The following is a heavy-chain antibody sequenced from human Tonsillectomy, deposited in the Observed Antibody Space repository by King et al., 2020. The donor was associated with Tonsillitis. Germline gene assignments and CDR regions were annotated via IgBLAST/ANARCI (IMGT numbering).Heavy chain of an antibody. J-gene: IGHJ4*02. CDR1: GFTFSSYE. CDR3: ARDGYCTSTNCFSLDY. CDR2: VSYDGSKK. Sequence: VQLVESGGGVVQPGTSLRLSCAASGFTFSSYEMHWVRQAPGKGLECVALVSYDGSKKYYGDSVRGRFTISRDNSKNTLYLLMNSLREEDTAVYYCARDGYCTSTNCFSLDYWGQGTLVTVSS. D-gene: IGHD2-2*03. V-gene: IGHV3-30-3*01.